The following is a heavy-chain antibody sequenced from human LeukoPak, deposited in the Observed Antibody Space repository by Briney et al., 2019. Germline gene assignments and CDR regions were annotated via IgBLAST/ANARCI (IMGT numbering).Heavy chain of an antibody. CDR1: GFSFSTYA. J-gene: IGHJ6*02. V-gene: IGHV3-33*01. CDR3: ARVRAAAGRKTHYYYYGMDV. Sequence: GGSLRLSCAASGFSFSTYAMHWVRQAPGKGLEWVALIWHDASHTFYTDSVKGRFTISRDNSKNTVYLQMNSLGGEDTAVYYCARVRAAAGRKTHYYYYGMDVWGQGTTVTVSS. CDR2: IWHDASHT. D-gene: IGHD6-13*01.